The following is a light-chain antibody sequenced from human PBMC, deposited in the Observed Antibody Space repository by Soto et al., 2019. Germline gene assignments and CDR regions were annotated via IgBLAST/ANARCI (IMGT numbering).Light chain of an antibody. Sequence: DIQMTQSPSTLSASVGDRVTITCRASQSISSWLAWYKHKPGKAPKLLIYKASSLESGVPSRFSGSGSGTEFTLTIRSLKPDDFATYYCQQYNSYPTFGQGTKLDIK. CDR1: QSISSW. CDR2: KAS. CDR3: QQYNSYPT. J-gene: IGKJ1*01. V-gene: IGKV1-5*03.